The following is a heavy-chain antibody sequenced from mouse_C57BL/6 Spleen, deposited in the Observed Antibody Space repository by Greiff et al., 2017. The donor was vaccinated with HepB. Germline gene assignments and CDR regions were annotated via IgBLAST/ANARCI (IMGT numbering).Heavy chain of an antibody. CDR2: IYPGDGDT. V-gene: IGHV1-82*01. CDR1: GYAFSSSW. Sequence: QVQLQHSGPELVKPGASVKISCKASGYAFSSSWMNWVKQRPGKGLEWIGRIYPGDGDTNYNGKFKGKATLTADKSSSTAYMQLSSLTSEDSAVYFCARSLYDYVDYWGQGTTLTVSS. D-gene: IGHD2-3*01. J-gene: IGHJ2*01. CDR3: ARSLYDYVDY.